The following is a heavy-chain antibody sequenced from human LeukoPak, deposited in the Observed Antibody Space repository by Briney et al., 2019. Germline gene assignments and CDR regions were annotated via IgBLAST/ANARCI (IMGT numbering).Heavy chain of an antibody. CDR2: ICGRGKTK. V-gene: IGHV3-48*03. CDR3: ARDLGIAVPGKPFDI. CDR1: GFTFSSYA. Sequence: GGSLRLSCAASGFTFSSYAMNWVRQAPGKGLEWISYICGRGKTKYYADSVKGRFTISRDDAKNFLYLQMNSLRAEDTAVYYCARDLGIAVPGKPFDIWGQGTMVTVSS. J-gene: IGHJ3*02. D-gene: IGHD6-19*01.